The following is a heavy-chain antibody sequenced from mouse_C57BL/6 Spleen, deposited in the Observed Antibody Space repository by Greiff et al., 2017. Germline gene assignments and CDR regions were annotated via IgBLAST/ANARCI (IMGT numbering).Heavy chain of an antibody. J-gene: IGHJ4*01. CDR2: IYPGGGYT. V-gene: IGHV1-63*01. Sequence: QVQLQQSGAELVRPGTSVKMSCKASGYTFTNYWIGWAQQRPGHGLEWLGDIYPGGGYTNSNEKLNGKATLTADKSSSQDDMQFSRLTAEDVAIYYCARGTRRGAMDYWGQGTSVTVSS. CDR1: GYTFTNYW. CDR3: ARGTRRGAMDY. D-gene: IGHD3-3*01.